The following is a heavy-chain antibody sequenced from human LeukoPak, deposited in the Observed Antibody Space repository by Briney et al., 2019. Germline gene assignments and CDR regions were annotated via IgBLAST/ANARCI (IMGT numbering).Heavy chain of an antibody. J-gene: IGHJ4*02. CDR2: IKPNSGVT. CDR3: ARPTYCGSNCYFNFDY. V-gene: IGHV1-2*02. Sequence: AASVKVSCKTSGYTFATYFMHWLRQAPGQGLEWMGYIKPNSGVTNYAQKFRGRVTMTWDTSISTAYIELSGLTSDDTAIYYCARPTYCGSNCYFNFDYWGQGTLVTVSS. CDR1: GYTFATYF. D-gene: IGHD2-21*02.